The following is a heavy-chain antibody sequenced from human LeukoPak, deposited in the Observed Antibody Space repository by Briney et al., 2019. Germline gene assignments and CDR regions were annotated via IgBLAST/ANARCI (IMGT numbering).Heavy chain of an antibody. J-gene: IGHJ4*02. V-gene: IGHV6-1*01. D-gene: IGHD6-19*01. Sequence: SQTLSLTCAISGDSVSSNSATWIWLRQSPSRGLEWLGRTYYSSRWYNDYGLSVRGRITVNPDTSKNQFSLQLNSVTPEDTAVYYCARAPHGSGCDNWGQGTLVTVSS. CDR3: ARAPHGSGCDN. CDR1: GDSVSSNSAT. CDR2: TYYSSRWYN.